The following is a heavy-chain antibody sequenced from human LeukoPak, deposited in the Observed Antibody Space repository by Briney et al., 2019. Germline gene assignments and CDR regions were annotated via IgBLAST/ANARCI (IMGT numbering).Heavy chain of an antibody. D-gene: IGHD3-10*01. Sequence: GASVKVSCKASGYTFTSYYMHWVRQAPGQGLEWTGIINPSGGSTSYAQKFQGRVTMTRDMSTSTVYMELSSLRSEDTAVYYCARDGSGNWFDPWGQGTLVTVSS. V-gene: IGHV1-46*01. CDR2: INPSGGST. CDR3: ARDGSGNWFDP. CDR1: GYTFTSYY. J-gene: IGHJ5*02.